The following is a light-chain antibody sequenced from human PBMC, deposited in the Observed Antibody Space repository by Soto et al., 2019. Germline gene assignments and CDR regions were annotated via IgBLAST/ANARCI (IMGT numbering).Light chain of an antibody. CDR2: EVS. Sequence: QSALTQPPSASGSPGQSVTISCTGTSSDVGGYNYVSWYQQHPGKAPKLMISEVSKRPSGVPDRFSGSKSGNTASLTVSGLPAEDEADYYCSSFAGNSNLVFGGGTKVTVL. V-gene: IGLV2-8*01. J-gene: IGLJ2*01. CDR3: SSFAGNSNLV. CDR1: SSDVGGYNY.